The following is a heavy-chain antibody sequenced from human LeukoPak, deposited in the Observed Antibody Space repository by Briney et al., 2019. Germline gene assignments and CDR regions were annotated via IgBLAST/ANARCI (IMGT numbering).Heavy chain of an antibody. D-gene: IGHD3-22*01. Sequence: GESLKISCKGSGYSFTSYWIVWVRQMPGKGLEWMGIIYPGDSDTRTSPSFQGQVTISADKSISTAYLQWSSLKASDTAMYYCARQHYYDSSGYATWGQGTMVTVSS. CDR3: ARQHYYDSSGYAT. CDR1: GYSFTSYW. J-gene: IGHJ3*01. V-gene: IGHV5-51*01. CDR2: IYPGDSDT.